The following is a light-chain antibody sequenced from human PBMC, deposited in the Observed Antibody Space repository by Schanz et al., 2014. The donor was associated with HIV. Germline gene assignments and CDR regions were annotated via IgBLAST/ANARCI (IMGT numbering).Light chain of an antibody. J-gene: IGLJ2*01. Sequence: SALTQPASVSGSPGQSITISCTGTSSDVGGYNYVSWYQQHPGKAPQLMIYEVSKRPSGVSDRFSGSKSGNTASLTISGLRAEDDADYYCISYTSDTVVFGGGTKLTVL. CDR1: SSDVGGYNY. CDR3: ISYTSDTVV. V-gene: IGLV2-14*01. CDR2: EVS.